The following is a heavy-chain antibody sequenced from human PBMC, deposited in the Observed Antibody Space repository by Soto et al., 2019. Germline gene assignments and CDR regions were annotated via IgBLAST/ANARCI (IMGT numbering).Heavy chain of an antibody. CDR2: IYHSGST. Sequence: PSETLSLTCAVSSGSISSSNWWSWVRQPPGKGLEWIGEIYHSGSTNYNPSLKSRVTISVDKSKNQFSLKLSSVTAADTAVYYCARGYDFWSGFDKYNWFDPWGQGTLVTVSS. CDR3: ARGYDFWSGFDKYNWFDP. D-gene: IGHD3-3*01. CDR1: SGSISSSNW. J-gene: IGHJ5*02. V-gene: IGHV4-4*02.